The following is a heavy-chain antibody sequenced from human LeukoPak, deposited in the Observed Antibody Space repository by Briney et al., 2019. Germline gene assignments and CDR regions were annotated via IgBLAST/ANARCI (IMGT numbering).Heavy chain of an antibody. CDR2: VNPEDGET. CDR3: AIAQNWKAGWFDP. Sequence: ASVEVSCKVSGYTLTELSIHWVRQAPGKGLEWMGGVNPEDGETIYAQKFQGRVTMTEDTPIDTTYMEVSSLRSEDTAVYFCAIAQNWKAGWFDPWGQGTLVTVSS. V-gene: IGHV1-24*01. CDR1: GYTLTELS. D-gene: IGHD1-1*01. J-gene: IGHJ5*02.